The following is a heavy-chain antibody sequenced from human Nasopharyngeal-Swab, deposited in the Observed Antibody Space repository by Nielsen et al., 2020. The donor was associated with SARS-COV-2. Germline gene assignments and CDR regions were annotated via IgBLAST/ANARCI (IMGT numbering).Heavy chain of an antibody. CDR2: IYHSGST. CDR1: GGSISNYY. Sequence: SETLSLTCTVSGGSISNYYWGWIRQPPGKGLEWIGSIYHSGSTYYNPSLKSRVTLSIDTSKNQFSLKLSSVTAADTAVYYCARAVEMAAILDYWGQGTLVTVSS. CDR3: ARAVEMAAILDY. D-gene: IGHD5-24*01. J-gene: IGHJ4*02. V-gene: IGHV4-38-2*02.